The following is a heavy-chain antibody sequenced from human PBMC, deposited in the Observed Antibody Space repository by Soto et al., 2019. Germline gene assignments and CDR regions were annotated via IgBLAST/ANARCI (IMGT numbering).Heavy chain of an antibody. CDR2: ISGSGGST. Sequence: EVQLLESGGGLVQPGGSLRLSCAASGFTFSSYAMSWVRQAPGKGLEWVSAISGSGGSTYYADSVKGRFTISRDNSKNTLYLQMNSLRAEDTAVYYCAXXLVGATTSDYWGQGTLVTVSS. J-gene: IGHJ4*02. CDR3: AXXLVGATTSDY. CDR1: GFTFSSYA. V-gene: IGHV3-23*01. D-gene: IGHD1-26*01.